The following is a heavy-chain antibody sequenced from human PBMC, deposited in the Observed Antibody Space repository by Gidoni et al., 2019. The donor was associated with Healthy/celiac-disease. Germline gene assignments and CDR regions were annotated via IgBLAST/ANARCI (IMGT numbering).Heavy chain of an antibody. J-gene: IGHJ4*02. CDR3: ARHAIAARSYFDY. V-gene: IGHV5-51*01. CDR2: IYPGDSDT. D-gene: IGHD6-6*01. Sequence: EVQLVQSGAEVKQPGESLQISCKGSGYSFTSDWIGWVRQMPGNGLGWMRIIYPGDSDTRYSSSFQGQVTISADKSISTAYLQWSSLKASDTAMYYCARHAIAARSYFDYWGQGTLVTVSS. CDR1: GYSFTSDW.